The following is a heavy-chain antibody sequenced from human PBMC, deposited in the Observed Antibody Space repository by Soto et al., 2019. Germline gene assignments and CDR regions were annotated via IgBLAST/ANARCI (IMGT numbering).Heavy chain of an antibody. V-gene: IGHV4-30-2*01. CDR3: ARVPDR. D-gene: IGHD2-2*01. CDR1: GGSLSRGGFS. CDR2: IYHSGST. Sequence: PSPTCAVSGGSLSRGGFSWSWIRQPPGKGLEWIGYIYHSGSTYYTPSLKSRVTISVDRSKNQFSLKLSSVTAADTAVYYCARVPDRWGQGTLVTVSS. J-gene: IGHJ5*02.